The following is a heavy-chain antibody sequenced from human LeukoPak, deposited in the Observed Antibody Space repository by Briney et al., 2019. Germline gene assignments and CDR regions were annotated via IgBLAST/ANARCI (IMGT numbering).Heavy chain of an antibody. CDR2: IKQDGTET. J-gene: IGHJ4*02. Sequence: PGGSLRLSCAASGFTFSSYWMSWVRQAPGKGLEWVANIKQDGTETYYVDSVKGRFTISRDNAKNSVFLQMNSLRTEDTAVYYCAKDKVGNSYLFDSWGQGTLVTVSS. D-gene: IGHD6-6*01. V-gene: IGHV3-7*03. CDR3: AKDKVGNSYLFDS. CDR1: GFTFSSYW.